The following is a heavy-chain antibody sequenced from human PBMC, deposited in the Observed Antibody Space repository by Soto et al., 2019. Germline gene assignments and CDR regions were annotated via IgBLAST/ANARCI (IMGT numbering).Heavy chain of an antibody. J-gene: IGHJ6*02. CDR1: GGTFSSYA. Sequence: SVKVSCEASGGTFSSYAISWVRQAPVQGLEWMGGIIPIFGTANYAQKFQGRVTITADESTSTAYMELSSLRSEDTAVYYCARDTRRYYDILTGSDLPYYYYGMDVWGQGTTVTVSS. CDR2: IIPIFGTA. D-gene: IGHD3-9*01. CDR3: ARDTRRYYDILTGSDLPYYYYGMDV. V-gene: IGHV1-69*01.